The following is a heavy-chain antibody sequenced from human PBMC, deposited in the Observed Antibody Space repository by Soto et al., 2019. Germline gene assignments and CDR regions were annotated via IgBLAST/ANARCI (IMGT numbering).Heavy chain of an antibody. CDR1: GGTFSSYA. V-gene: IGHV1-69*01. CDR2: IIPIFGTA. J-gene: IGHJ6*02. D-gene: IGHD3-3*01. Sequence: QVQLVQSGAEVKKPGSSVKVSCKASGGTFSSYAISWVRQAPGQGLEWMGGIIPIFGTANYAQKFQGRVTITADESTSTAYVELSSLRSEDTAVYYCARCGSISIFGVADYYYGMDVWGQGTTVTVSS. CDR3: ARCGSISIFGVADYYYGMDV.